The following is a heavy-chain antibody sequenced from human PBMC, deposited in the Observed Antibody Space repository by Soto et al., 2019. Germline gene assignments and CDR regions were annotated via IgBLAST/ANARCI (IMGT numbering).Heavy chain of an antibody. D-gene: IGHD3-16*02. CDR3: ARIGRDYVWGSYRYRGWFDP. CDR1: GGTFSSYA. Sequence: SVKGCCKASGGTFSSYAISLVRQAPGQGLEWMGGIIPIFGTANYAQKFQGRVTITADKSTSTAYMELSSLRSEDTAVYYCARIGRDYVWGSYRYRGWFDPWGQGTMVTVSS. CDR2: IIPIFGTA. J-gene: IGHJ5*02. V-gene: IGHV1-69*06.